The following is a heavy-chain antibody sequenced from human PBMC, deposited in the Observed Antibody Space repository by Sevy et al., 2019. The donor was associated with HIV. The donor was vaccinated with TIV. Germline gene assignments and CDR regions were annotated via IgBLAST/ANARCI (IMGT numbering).Heavy chain of an antibody. CDR2: INHSGST. J-gene: IGHJ4*02. V-gene: IGHV4-34*01. Sequence: SETLSLTCAVCGGSFSGYYWSWIRQPPGKGLEWIGEINHSGSTNYNPSLKSRVTISVDTSKNQFSLKLSSVTAADTAVYYCAGCSTSLPYFDYWGQGTLVTVSS. CDR1: GGSFSGYY. D-gene: IGHD2-2*01. CDR3: AGCSTSLPYFDY.